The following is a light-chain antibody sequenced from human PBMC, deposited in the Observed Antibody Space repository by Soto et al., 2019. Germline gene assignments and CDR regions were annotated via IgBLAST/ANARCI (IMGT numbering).Light chain of an antibody. CDR3: QQRSTWYST. J-gene: IGKJ1*01. CDR1: HSVSSY. CDR2: DAS. V-gene: IGKV3-11*01. Sequence: IRLKQSPPTVSLYPGESATLSCRASHSVSSYLAWYQQKPGQAPRLLIYDASNRATGIPARFSGSGSGTDFILIISSLEPEDFAVYYCQQRSTWYSTFGLGTKVAIK.